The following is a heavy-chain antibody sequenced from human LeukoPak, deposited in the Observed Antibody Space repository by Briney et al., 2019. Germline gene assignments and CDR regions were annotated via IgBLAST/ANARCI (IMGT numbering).Heavy chain of an antibody. CDR2: IYHSGSS. J-gene: IGHJ4*02. D-gene: IGHD4-17*01. CDR1: GGSMSRYY. CDR3: AGGGDYQRAIGLDY. Sequence: SETMSLTCTVSGGSMSRYYWSWVRQPPGKVLEWIGYIYHSGSSNYNHSLKGRVTMSLDTSVSQFSLKLSSVTAADTAIYYCAGGGDYQRAIGLDYWGQGTLVSVSS. V-gene: IGHV4-59*01.